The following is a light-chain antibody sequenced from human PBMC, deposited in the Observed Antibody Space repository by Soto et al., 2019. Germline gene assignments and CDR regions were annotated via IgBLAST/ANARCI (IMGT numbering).Light chain of an antibody. CDR2: GES. J-gene: IGKJ5*01. Sequence: DIQLTQSPSSLSVSAGDRFTITCQASQGISNYLNWYQQKPGKAPKLLISGESNLETGVPSKCRGSGSGTYFTFTISRVQPEDIATYYCQQYNNVRISFGQGTRLEIK. CDR1: QGISNY. V-gene: IGKV1-33*01. CDR3: QQYNNVRIS.